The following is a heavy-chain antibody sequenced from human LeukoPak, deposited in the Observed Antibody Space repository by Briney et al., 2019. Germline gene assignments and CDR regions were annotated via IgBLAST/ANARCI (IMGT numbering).Heavy chain of an antibody. V-gene: IGHV3-72*01. D-gene: IGHD3-16*01. CDR1: GFTFSDHY. J-gene: IGHJ3*02. CDR2: MRNKANSYTT. Sequence: GGSLRLSCAGSGFTFSDHYIDWVRQAPGKGLEWVGRMRNKANSYTTENAAFVKGRLTLSRDDSKRLVFLQLNSLKIEDTAVYYCARSPESGGNVFDIWGQGTMVTVSS. CDR3: ARSPESGGNVFDI.